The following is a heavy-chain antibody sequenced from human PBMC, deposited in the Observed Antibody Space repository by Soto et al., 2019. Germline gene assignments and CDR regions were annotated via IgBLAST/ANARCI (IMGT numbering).Heavy chain of an antibody. CDR1: GFTFISYA. D-gene: IGHD6-6*01. CDR3: AKEEYSYHYYYGMDV. J-gene: IGHJ6*02. V-gene: IGHV3-23*01. Sequence: GGSLRLSCAASGFTFISYAISWVRLAPGKGLEWVSTITGSGSGYNTFYTDSVKGRFSISRDNSENTVYLQMNSLRAEDTAMYFCAKEEYSYHYYYGMDVWGHGTAVTVSS. CDR2: ITGSGSGYNT.